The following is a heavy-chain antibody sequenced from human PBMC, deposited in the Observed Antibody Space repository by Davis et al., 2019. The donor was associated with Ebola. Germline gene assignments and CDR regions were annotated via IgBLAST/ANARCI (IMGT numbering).Heavy chain of an antibody. CDR3: ARERIRGYSFIDP. J-gene: IGHJ5*02. V-gene: IGHV1-69*06. D-gene: IGHD5-18*01. Sequence: SVKVFCKASGGTFSSYAINWVRQAPGQGLEWMGGIIPIFGTANYAQKFQGRVTITADKSTSTAYMELSSLRSEDTAVYYCARERIRGYSFIDPWGQGTLVTVSS. CDR2: IIPIFGTA. CDR1: GGTFSSYA.